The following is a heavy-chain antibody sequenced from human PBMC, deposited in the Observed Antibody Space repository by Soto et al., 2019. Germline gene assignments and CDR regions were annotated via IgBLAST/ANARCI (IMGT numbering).Heavy chain of an antibody. D-gene: IGHD6-13*01. J-gene: IGHJ4*02. CDR3: ARDLDQQLVPFDY. CDR1: GFTFSTYG. CDR2: ISYDGSNK. V-gene: IGHV3-30*03. Sequence: GGSLRLSCAASGFTFSTYGMHWVRQAPGKGLEWVAVISYDGSNKYYADSVKGRFTISRDNSKNTLYLQMNSLRAEDTAVYYCARDLDQQLVPFDYWGQGTLVTVSS.